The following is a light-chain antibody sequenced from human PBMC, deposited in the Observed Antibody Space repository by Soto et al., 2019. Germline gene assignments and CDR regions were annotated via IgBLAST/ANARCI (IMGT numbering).Light chain of an antibody. V-gene: IGKV1-5*01. CDR3: QQYNDYVNS. CDR1: QSISSW. J-gene: IGKJ2*01. Sequence: DIQMTQSPSTLSASVGDRVTISCRASQSISSWLAWYQQKPGMTPKLLIYDASRLESGVPSRFSGSGSGTEFTLTISSLQPDDFATYYCQQYNDYVNSFGQGTKLE. CDR2: DAS.